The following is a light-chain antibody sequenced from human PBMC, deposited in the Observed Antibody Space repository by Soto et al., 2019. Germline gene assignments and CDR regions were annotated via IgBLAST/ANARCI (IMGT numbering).Light chain of an antibody. V-gene: IGKV3-20*01. Sequence: EIVLTQSPGTLSLSPGERATLSCRASQSVTSNYLAWYQQKPGQAPRLLIYGASNRATGIPDRFSGSGSETDFTLTISRLEPEDFAVCYCQQYSRSPRTFGQGTKVDIK. CDR3: QQYSRSPRT. CDR2: GAS. J-gene: IGKJ1*01. CDR1: QSVTSNY.